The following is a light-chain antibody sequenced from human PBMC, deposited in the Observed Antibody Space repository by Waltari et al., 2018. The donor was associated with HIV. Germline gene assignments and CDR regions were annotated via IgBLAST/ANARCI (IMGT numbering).Light chain of an antibody. V-gene: IGLV7-43*01. J-gene: IGLJ3*02. Sequence: QPVVPPAPPLTLSPAGPFPLPCPSIPGPSTDTSYPTWSQQNPGQAPRALIYGTSKRHSWAPARFSASLLGDRVALTLLGVQPEDEGDYYCLLYFGRPRPHWIFGGGTK. CDR3: LLYFGRPRPHWI. CDR1: PGPSTDTSY. CDR2: GTS.